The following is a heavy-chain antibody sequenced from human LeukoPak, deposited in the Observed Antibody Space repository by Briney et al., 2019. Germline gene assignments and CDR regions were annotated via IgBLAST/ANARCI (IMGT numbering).Heavy chain of an antibody. D-gene: IGHD2-21*02. Sequence: ASVKVSCKASGGTFSSYAISWVRQAPGQGLEWMGRIIPILGIANYAQKFQGRVTITADKSTSTAYMELSSLRSEDTAVYYCARIGVTEKYQGDAFDIWGQGTMVTVSS. CDR3: ARIGVTEKYQGDAFDI. J-gene: IGHJ3*02. CDR1: GGTFSSYA. CDR2: IIPILGIA. V-gene: IGHV1-69*04.